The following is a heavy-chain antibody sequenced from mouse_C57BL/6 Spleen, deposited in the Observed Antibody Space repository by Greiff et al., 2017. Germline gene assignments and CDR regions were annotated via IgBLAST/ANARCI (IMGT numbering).Heavy chain of an antibody. D-gene: IGHD2-3*01. V-gene: IGHV5-15*01. CDR3: ARRFYDGYSYAMDY. CDR1: GFTFSDYG. Sequence: EVQLVESGGGLVQPGGSLKLSCAASGFTFSDYGMAWVRQAPRKGPEWVAFISNLAYSIYYADTVTGRFTISRENAKNTLYLEMSSLRSEDTAMYYCARRFYDGYSYAMDYWDQGTSVTVSS. J-gene: IGHJ4*01. CDR2: ISNLAYSI.